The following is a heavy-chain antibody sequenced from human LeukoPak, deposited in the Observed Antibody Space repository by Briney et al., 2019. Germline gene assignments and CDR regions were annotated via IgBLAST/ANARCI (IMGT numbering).Heavy chain of an antibody. CDR2: IIPIFGTA. V-gene: IGHV1-69*05. CDR1: GGTFSSYA. Sequence: ASVTVSFKASGGTFSSYAISWVRQAPGQGLEWMGGIIPIFGTANYAQKFQGRVTNTTDDSKSTDYMELSSLRSEDTAVYYCARGMLGYCSSTSCPYYFDYWGQGTLVTVSS. J-gene: IGHJ4*02. D-gene: IGHD2-2*01. CDR3: ARGMLGYCSSTSCPYYFDY.